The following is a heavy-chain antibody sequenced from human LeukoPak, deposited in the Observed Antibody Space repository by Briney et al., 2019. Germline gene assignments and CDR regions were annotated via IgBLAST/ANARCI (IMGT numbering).Heavy chain of an antibody. CDR3: ARGLFHYYGSGSYKGHYDY. CDR1: GGSFSGYY. D-gene: IGHD3-10*01. Sequence: SETLSLTCAVYGGSFSGYYWSWIRQPPGEGLEWIGEINHSGSTNYNPSLKSRVTISVDTSKNQFSLKLSSVTAADTAVYYCARGLFHYYGSGSYKGHYDYWGQGTLVTVSS. CDR2: INHSGST. V-gene: IGHV4-34*01. J-gene: IGHJ4*02.